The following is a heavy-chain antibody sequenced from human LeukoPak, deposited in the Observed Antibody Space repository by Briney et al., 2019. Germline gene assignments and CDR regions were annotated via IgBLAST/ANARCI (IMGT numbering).Heavy chain of an antibody. V-gene: IGHV4-39*01. D-gene: IGHD4-11*01. CDR1: GGSISSSSYY. Sequence: SETLSLTCTVSGGSISSSSYYWGWVRQPPGKGLEWIGSIYYSGSTYYNPSLKSRVTISVDTSKNQFSLKLSSVTAADTAVYYCARRGTVTTERFDYWGQGTLVTVSS. J-gene: IGHJ4*02. CDR2: IYYSGST. CDR3: ARRGTVTTERFDY.